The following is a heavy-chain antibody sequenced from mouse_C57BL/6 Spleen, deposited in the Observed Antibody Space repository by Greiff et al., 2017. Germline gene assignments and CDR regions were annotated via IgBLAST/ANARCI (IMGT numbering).Heavy chain of an antibody. Sequence: VKLMESGPGLVAPSQSLSITCTVSGFSLTSYAISWVRQPPGKGLEWLGVIWTGGGTNYTSALKSRLSISKDNSKSQVFVKMNSLQTDDTARYYCARPPLTTVVATDWYFDVWGTGTTVTVSS. CDR1: GFSLTSYA. CDR2: IWTGGGT. D-gene: IGHD1-1*01. V-gene: IGHV2-9-1*01. CDR3: ARPPLTTVVATDWYFDV. J-gene: IGHJ1*03.